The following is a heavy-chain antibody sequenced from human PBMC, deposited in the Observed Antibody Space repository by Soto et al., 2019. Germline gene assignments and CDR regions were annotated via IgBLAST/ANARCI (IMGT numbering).Heavy chain of an antibody. CDR1: GASVSHGY. Sequence: QVQLQASGPGLVKPSETLSLTCNVSGASVSHGYWSWIRQPPGKGLEWIGFMYFGGSFNYNPSLTSRATISVETSKNQYSMTFTSVTASDTAVYYCAGSYYDSTGFAVDPWGQGTLVTVSS. CDR3: AGSYYDSTGFAVDP. CDR2: MYFGGSF. J-gene: IGHJ5*02. V-gene: IGHV4-59*02. D-gene: IGHD3-22*01.